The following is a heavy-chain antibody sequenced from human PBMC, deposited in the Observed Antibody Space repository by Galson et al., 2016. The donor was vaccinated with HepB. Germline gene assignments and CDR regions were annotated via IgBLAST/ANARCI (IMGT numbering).Heavy chain of an antibody. CDR3: ARCSSASYRSIDY. CDR1: GYTFTSSD. J-gene: IGHJ4*02. D-gene: IGHD6-19*01. Sequence: SVKVSCKASGYTFTSSDINWVRQATGQGLEWMGWMNPKSGNTGYAQKFQGRVTMTRDTSISTAYMELSSLRSEDTAVYYCARCSSASYRSIDYWGQGTLVTVSS. V-gene: IGHV1-8*01. CDR2: MNPKSGNT.